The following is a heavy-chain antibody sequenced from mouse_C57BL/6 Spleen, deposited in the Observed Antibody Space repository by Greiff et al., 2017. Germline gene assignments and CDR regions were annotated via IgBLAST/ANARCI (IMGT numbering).Heavy chain of an antibody. J-gene: IGHJ2*01. Sequence: EVKLVESGPGLVKPSQSLSLTCSVTGYSNTSGYYWNWIRQFPGNKLEWMGYISYDGSNNYNPSLKNRISITRDTSKNQFFLKLNSVTTEDTATYYCARVTTVVSYFDYWGQGTTLTVSS. V-gene: IGHV3-6*01. CDR3: ARVTTVVSYFDY. D-gene: IGHD1-1*01. CDR1: GYSNTSGYY. CDR2: ISYDGSN.